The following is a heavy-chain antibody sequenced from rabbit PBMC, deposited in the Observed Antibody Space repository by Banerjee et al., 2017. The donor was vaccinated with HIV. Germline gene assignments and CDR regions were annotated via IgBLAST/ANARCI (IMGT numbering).Heavy chain of an antibody. CDR3: VRGDAGYAGYGYATLNF. V-gene: IGHV1S7*01. D-gene: IGHD6-1*01. CDR2: IDPIFGST. J-gene: IGHJ6*01. Sequence: QLKESGGGLVQPGGSLKLSCKASGFDFISYYMSWVRQAPGKGLGWIGYIDPIFGSTSYASWVNGRFTISSHNAQNTLYLQLNSLTAADTATYFCVRGDAGYAGYGYATLNFWGQGTLVTVS. CDR1: GFDFISYY.